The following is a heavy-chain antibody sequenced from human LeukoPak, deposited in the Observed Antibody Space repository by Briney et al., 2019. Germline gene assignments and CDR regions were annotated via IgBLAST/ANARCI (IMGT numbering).Heavy chain of an antibody. CDR3: ARAAYSSSHYFDY. J-gene: IGHJ4*02. V-gene: IGHV4-34*01. CDR2: INHSGST. Sequence: ETLSLTCAVYGGSFSGYYWSWIRQPPGKGLEWIGEINHSGSTNDNPSLKSRVTISVDTSKNQFSLKLSSVTAADTAVYYCARAAYSSSHYFDYWGQGTLVTVSS. CDR1: GGSFSGYY. D-gene: IGHD6-13*01.